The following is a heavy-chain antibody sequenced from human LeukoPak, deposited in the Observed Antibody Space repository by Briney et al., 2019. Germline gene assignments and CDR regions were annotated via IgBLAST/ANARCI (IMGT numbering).Heavy chain of an antibody. J-gene: IGHJ4*02. CDR3: ARHTRQEFDY. CDR2: IYYSGST. CDR1: GGSISSYY. Sequence: SETLSLTCTVSGGSISSYYWSWIRQPPGKGLEWIGYIYYSGSTNYNPSLKSRVTISVDTSKNQFSLKLSSVTAADTAVYYCARHTRQEFDYWGQGTLVTVSS. D-gene: IGHD2-15*01. V-gene: IGHV4-59*08.